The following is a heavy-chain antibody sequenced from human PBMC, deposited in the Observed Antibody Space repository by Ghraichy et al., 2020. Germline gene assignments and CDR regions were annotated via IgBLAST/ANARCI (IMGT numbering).Heavy chain of an antibody. D-gene: IGHD3-3*01. CDR1: GGSISSYY. Sequence: SETLSLTCTVSGGSISSYYWSWIRQPAGKGLEWIGRIYTSGSTNYNPSLKSRVTMSVDTSKNQFSLKLSSVNAADTAVYYCARSLTIFGVAPPDVYYYYGMDVWGKGTTVTVSS. CDR3: ARSLTIFGVAPPDVYYYYGMDV. J-gene: IGHJ6*04. V-gene: IGHV4-4*07. CDR2: IYTSGST.